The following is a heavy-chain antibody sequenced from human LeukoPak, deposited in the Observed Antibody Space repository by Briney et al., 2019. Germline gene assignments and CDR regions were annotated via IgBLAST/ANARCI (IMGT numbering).Heavy chain of an antibody. CDR1: GFTFSSYS. V-gene: IGHV3-48*01. J-gene: IGHJ6*02. Sequence: GGSLRLSCAASGFTFSSYSMNWVRQAPGKGLEWVSYISSSSSTIYYADSVKGRFTISRDNAKNSLYLQMNSLRAEDTAVYYCASEIWPFDYGMDVWGQGTTVTVSS. D-gene: IGHD2/OR15-2a*01. CDR3: ASEIWPFDYGMDV. CDR2: ISSSSSTI.